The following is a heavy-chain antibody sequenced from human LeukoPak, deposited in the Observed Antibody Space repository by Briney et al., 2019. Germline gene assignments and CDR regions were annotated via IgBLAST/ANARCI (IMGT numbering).Heavy chain of an antibody. Sequence: ASVKVSCKASGYTFTGHYVHWVRQAPGQVLEWMGWINGNTGDTNYAQRFQGRVTMIRETSISTMYMELSRLRSDDTAVYCCAREYSSSLFDYWGQGTLVTVSS. D-gene: IGHD6-13*01. J-gene: IGHJ4*02. V-gene: IGHV1-2*02. CDR1: GYTFTGHY. CDR2: INGNTGDT. CDR3: AREYSSSLFDY.